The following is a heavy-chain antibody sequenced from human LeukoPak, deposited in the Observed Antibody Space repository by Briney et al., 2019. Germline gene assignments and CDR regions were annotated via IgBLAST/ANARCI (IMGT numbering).Heavy chain of an antibody. Sequence: PGGSLRLSCAASGFTFSSDWMHWVRQAPGKGLVWVSRIRGDGNDATYADSVKGRFTISRDNAKNSLYLQMNSLRAEDTAVYYCAREGGYCSGGSCRYFDYWGQGTLVTVSS. V-gene: IGHV3-74*01. CDR3: AREGGYCSGGSCRYFDY. CDR1: GFTFSSDW. CDR2: IRGDGNDA. J-gene: IGHJ4*02. D-gene: IGHD2-15*01.